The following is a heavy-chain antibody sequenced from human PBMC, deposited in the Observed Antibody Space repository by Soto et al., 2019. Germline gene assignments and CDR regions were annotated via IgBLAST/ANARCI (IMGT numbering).Heavy chain of an antibody. D-gene: IGHD3-3*01. CDR2: IIPIFGTA. J-gene: IGHJ6*02. V-gene: IGHV1-69*13. CDR3: ARAYDFWSGYYYYYYGMDV. Sequence: SVKVSCKASGGTFSSYAISWVRQAPGQGLEWMGGIIPIFGTANYAQKFQGRVTITADESTSTAYMELSSLRSEDTAVYYCARAYDFWSGYYYYYYGMDVWGQGTTVTVSS. CDR1: GGTFSSYA.